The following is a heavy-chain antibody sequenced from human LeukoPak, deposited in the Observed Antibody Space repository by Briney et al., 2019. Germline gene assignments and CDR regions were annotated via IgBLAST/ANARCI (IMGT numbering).Heavy chain of an antibody. D-gene: IGHD6-13*01. Sequence: GGSLRLSCAASGFTFSSYGMHWVRQAPGKGLEWGAFIRYDGSNKYYADSVKGRFTISRDNSKNTLYLQMNSLRAEDTAVYYCATTGGSWYDGSLDYWGQGTLVTVSS. CDR2: IRYDGSNK. V-gene: IGHV3-30*02. CDR3: ATTGGSWYDGSLDY. J-gene: IGHJ4*02. CDR1: GFTFSSYG.